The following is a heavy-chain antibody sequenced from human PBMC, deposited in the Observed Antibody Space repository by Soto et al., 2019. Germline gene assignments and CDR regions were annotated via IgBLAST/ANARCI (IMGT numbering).Heavy chain of an antibody. CDR3: ARDNGREQYYDSSGYWYYFDY. CDR2: ISYSGST. D-gene: IGHD3-22*01. J-gene: IGHJ4*02. CDR1: GGSISSGGYY. Sequence: SETLSLTCTVSGGSISSGGYYWSWIRQHPGTGLEWIGHISYSGSTYYSTSLKSRVTISVDTSRNQLSLIVNSVTAADTAVYYCARDNGREQYYDSSGYWYYFDYWGQGTLVTVS. V-gene: IGHV4-31*03.